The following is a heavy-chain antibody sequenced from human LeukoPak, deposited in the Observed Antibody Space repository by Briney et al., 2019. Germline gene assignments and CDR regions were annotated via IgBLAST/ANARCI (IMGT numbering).Heavy chain of an antibody. Sequence: GGSLRLSCAASGFTFSSYWMHWVRHAPGKGLVWVSRINTEGSSTRYADSVKGRFTISRDNAKNTLYLQMNSLRAEDTAVYYCARAHCSGGSCPNGINVWGQGTTVTVSS. CDR1: GFTFSSYW. CDR3: ARAHCSGGSCPNGINV. J-gene: IGHJ6*02. CDR2: INTEGSST. V-gene: IGHV3-74*01. D-gene: IGHD2-15*01.